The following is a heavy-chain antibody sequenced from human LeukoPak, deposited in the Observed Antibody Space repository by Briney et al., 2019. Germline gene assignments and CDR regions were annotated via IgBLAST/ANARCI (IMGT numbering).Heavy chain of an antibody. CDR3: ARDRGGNSFDF. CDR1: GYTFTDSY. CDR2: INPNSDT. V-gene: IGHV1-2*02. Sequence: ASVKVSFKASGYTFTDSYIHWMRQAPGQGLEWMGWINPNSDTNYAQNFQGRVTMTRDTSISTADMELNSLRSDDTGVYYCARDRGGNSFDFWGQGTLVTVSS. J-gene: IGHJ4*02. D-gene: IGHD4-23*01.